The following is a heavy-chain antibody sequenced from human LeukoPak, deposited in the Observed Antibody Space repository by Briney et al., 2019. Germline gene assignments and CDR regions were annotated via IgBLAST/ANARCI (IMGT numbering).Heavy chain of an antibody. D-gene: IGHD2-8*01. CDR2: ISGSGGST. CDR3: GNARGAPLLVSYPFDY. J-gene: IGHJ4*02. CDR1: GFTFSSYA. Sequence: GGSLRLSCAASGFTFSSYAMSWVRQAPGKGLEWVSAISGSGGSTYYADSVKGRFTISRDNSKNTLYLQMNSLRAEDTAVYYCGNARGAPLLVSYPFDYWGQGTLVTVSS. V-gene: IGHV3-23*01.